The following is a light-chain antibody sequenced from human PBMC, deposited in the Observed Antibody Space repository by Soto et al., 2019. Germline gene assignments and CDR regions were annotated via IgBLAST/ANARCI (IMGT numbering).Light chain of an antibody. Sequence: QSALTQPASVSGSPGQWITISCTGSSSDVGSYDRVSWYQQYPGKAPTLMIYEVNKRPSGISNRFSGSKSGNTASLTISGLHADYQAHYYCSPSLGGPTLVFGGGTKLTVL. V-gene: IGLV2-23*02. J-gene: IGLJ3*02. CDR1: SSDVGSYDR. CDR3: SPSLGGPTLV. CDR2: EVN.